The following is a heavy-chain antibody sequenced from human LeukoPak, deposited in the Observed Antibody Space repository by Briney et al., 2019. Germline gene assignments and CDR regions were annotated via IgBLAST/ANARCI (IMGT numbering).Heavy chain of an antibody. D-gene: IGHD3-10*01. J-gene: IGHJ6*02. CDR1: GYSFTSYW. CDR2: IYPGDSDT. V-gene: IGHV5-51*01. Sequence: RGESLKISCKGSGYSFTSYWIGWVRQMPGKGLEWMGIIYPGDSDTRYSPSFQGQVTISADKSISTAYLQWSSLKASDTAMYYCARVGSITMVRGVLSYYYGMDVWGQGTTVTVSS. CDR3: ARVGSITMVRGVLSYYYGMDV.